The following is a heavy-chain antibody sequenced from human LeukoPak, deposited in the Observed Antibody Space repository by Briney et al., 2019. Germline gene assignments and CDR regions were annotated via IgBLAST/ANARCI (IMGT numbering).Heavy chain of an antibody. CDR2: IIPILGIA. Sequence: SVKVSCKASGGTFSSYAISWVRQAPGQGLEWMGRIIPILGIANYAQKFQGRVTITADKSTSTAYMELRSLRSDDTAVYYCAREHDYGDYWGQGTLVTVSS. CDR1: GGTFSSYA. CDR3: AREHDYGDY. V-gene: IGHV1-69*04. J-gene: IGHJ4*02.